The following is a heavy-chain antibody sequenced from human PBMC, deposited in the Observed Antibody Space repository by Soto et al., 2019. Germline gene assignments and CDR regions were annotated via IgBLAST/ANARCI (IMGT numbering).Heavy chain of an antibody. CDR1: GFTFSSYW. V-gene: IGHV3-7*03. CDR3: ARDYYDSSGYYSLDY. Sequence: PGGSLRLSCAASGFTFSSYWMSWVRQAPGKGLEWVANIKQDGSEKYYVDSVKGRFTISRDNAKNSLYLQMNSLRAEDTAVYYCARDYYDSSGYYSLDYWGQGTLVTVSS. J-gene: IGHJ4*02. CDR2: IKQDGSEK. D-gene: IGHD3-22*01.